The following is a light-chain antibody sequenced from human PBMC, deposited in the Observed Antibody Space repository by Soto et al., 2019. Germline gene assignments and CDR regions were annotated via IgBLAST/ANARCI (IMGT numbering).Light chain of an antibody. CDR2: DAS. CDR1: QSVSSY. Sequence: IVLTQSPSTVSLSQGDRATLSCRACQSVSSYLAWYQQKPGQAPRLLIYDASNRATGIPARFSGSGSGTDFTLTISRLEPEDFAVYYCQQYGSSPLTFGGGTKVDI. J-gene: IGKJ4*01. V-gene: IGKV3-20*01. CDR3: QQYGSSPLT.